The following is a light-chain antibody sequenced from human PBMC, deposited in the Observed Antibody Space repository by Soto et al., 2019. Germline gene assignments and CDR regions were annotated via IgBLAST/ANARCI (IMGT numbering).Light chain of an antibody. V-gene: IGLV1-51*02. CDR2: ENN. Sequence: QSVLTQPPSVSAAPEQKVTISCSGGSSNLGINFVSWYQQFPGGVPKLLIYENNKRPSGIPDRFSGAKSGTSATLDITGLQAGDEADYYCATWEGSLSVGVCGGGTKVTVL. CDR1: SSNLGINF. CDR3: ATWEGSLSVGV. J-gene: IGLJ1*01.